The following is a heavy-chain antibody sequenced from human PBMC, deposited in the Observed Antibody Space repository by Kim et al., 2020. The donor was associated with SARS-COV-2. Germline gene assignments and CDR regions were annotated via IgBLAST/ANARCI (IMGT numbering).Heavy chain of an antibody. CDR3: ARDSPFLAAAGSGDY. Sequence: DSVKGRFTISRDNAQNSLYLQMNSLRAEDTAVYYCARDSPFLAAAGSGDYWGQGTLVTVSS. V-gene: IGHV3-21*01. D-gene: IGHD6-13*01. J-gene: IGHJ4*02.